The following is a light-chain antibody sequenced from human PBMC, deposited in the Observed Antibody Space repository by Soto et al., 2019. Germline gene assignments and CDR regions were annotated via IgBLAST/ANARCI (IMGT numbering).Light chain of an antibody. V-gene: IGKV3-15*01. J-gene: IGKJ5*01. Sequence: EIVMTQSPVTLSVSPGERATLSCRASHNIIHNLAWYQQKPGQAPRLLLYGASTRATGIPDRFSGSGSGTEFTLSISSLQSEDFAVYYCQQYKSWPPITVGQGTRLEMK. CDR3: QQYKSWPPIT. CDR1: HNIIHN. CDR2: GAS.